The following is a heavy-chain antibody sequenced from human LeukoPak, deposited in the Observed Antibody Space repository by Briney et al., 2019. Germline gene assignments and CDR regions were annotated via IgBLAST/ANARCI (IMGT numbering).Heavy chain of an antibody. CDR3: ARERPPSY. CDR2: ISWNSGSI. J-gene: IGHJ4*02. V-gene: IGHV3-9*01. CDR1: GFTFDDYA. Sequence: GGSLRLSCAASGFTFDDYAMHWVRQAPGKGLEWVSGISWNSGSIGYADSVKGRFTISRDNAKNSLYLQMNSLRAEDTAVYYCARERPPSYWGQGTLVTVSS.